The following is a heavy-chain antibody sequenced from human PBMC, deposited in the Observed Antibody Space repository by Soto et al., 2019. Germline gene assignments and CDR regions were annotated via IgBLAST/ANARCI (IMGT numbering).Heavy chain of an antibody. Sequence: GGSLRLSCVASGFIFSNFVMRWVRQTPGKGLEWVSTITETGGDTYYTDSVKGRFTISRDNSKNTLYLQMSSLRAEDTALYYCTKASSDRHHMDVWGQGTTVTVSS. J-gene: IGHJ6*02. CDR2: ITETGGDT. CDR3: TKASSDRHHMDV. V-gene: IGHV3-23*01. CDR1: GFIFSNFV.